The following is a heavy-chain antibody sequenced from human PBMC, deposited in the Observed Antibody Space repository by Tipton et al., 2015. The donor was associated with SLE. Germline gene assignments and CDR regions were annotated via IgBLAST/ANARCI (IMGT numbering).Heavy chain of an antibody. CDR3: AAHSGWLYYYYGMDV. J-gene: IGHJ6*02. CDR1: GGSISSHY. Sequence: TLSLTCTVSGGSISSHYWSWIRQPPGKGLEWIAYIYYSGSTNYNPSLKSRVTISVDTSKNQFSLKLSSVTAADTAVYHCAAHSGWLYYYYGMDVWGQGTTVTVSS. D-gene: IGHD6-19*01. V-gene: IGHV4-59*07. CDR2: IYYSGST.